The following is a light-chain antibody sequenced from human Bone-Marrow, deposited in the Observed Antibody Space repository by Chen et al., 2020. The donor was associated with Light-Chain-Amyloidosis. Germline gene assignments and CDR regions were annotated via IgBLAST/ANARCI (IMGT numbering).Light chain of an antibody. CDR3: CSYAGSWV. V-gene: IGLV2-11*01. J-gene: IGLJ3*02. CDR2: GVS. CDR1: SSDVGGYNY. Sequence: QSALTQPRSVSGSPGQSVTISCTGTSSDVGGYNYVSWYQQHPGKAPKLMIYGVSKRPSGVPDRFSGSRSGNTASLTISGLEAEDEADYYWCSYAGSWVFGGGTKLTVL.